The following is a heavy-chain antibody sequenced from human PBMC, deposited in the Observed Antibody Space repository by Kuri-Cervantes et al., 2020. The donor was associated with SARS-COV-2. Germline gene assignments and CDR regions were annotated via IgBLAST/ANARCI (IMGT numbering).Heavy chain of an antibody. CDR3: ARDAFVLGNIVPPESVDIGGTMYYYYYMDV. CDR1: GYTFTGYY. J-gene: IGHJ6*03. Sequence: ASVKVSCKASGYTFTGYYMHWVRQAPGQGLEWMGWINPDNGDTRYAQKFQGRVTLTRDASISTVYMEMSRVRSDDSAVYYCARDAFVLGNIVPPESVDIGGTMYYYYYMDVWGKGTTVTVSS. CDR2: INPDNGDT. D-gene: IGHD5-12*01. V-gene: IGHV1-2*02.